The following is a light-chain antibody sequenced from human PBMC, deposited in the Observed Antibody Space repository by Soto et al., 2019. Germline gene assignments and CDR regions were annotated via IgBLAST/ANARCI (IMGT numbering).Light chain of an antibody. V-gene: IGKV3-15*01. Sequence: EIVMTQSPATLSVSPGDRATLSCRASQSVNNNFLSWYQQKPGQAPRLLIYAASSGATDVPARFSGGGSETEFTLTISSLQSEDFAVYFCQQYNIWPLWTFGQGTKVDIK. CDR3: QQYNIWPLWT. J-gene: IGKJ1*01. CDR2: AAS. CDR1: QSVNNN.